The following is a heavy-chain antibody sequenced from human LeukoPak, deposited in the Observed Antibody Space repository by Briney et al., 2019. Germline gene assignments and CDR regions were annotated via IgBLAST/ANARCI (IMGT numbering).Heavy chain of an antibody. J-gene: IGHJ4*02. V-gene: IGHV3-23*01. CDR2: ISGSGSGGST. Sequence: PGGSLRLSCAASGFTFSSYAMSWVRQAPGKGLEWVSNISGSGSGGSTYYADSVKGRFTISRDNAKSSLYLQMNSLRAEHTAVYYCARDLRSSGYYAFDYWGQGTLVTVSS. D-gene: IGHD3-22*01. CDR1: GFTFSSYA. CDR3: ARDLRSSGYYAFDY.